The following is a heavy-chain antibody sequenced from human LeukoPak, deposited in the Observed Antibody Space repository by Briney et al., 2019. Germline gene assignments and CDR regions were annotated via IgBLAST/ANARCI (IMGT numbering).Heavy chain of an antibody. D-gene: IGHD3-9*01. CDR2: ISSSGSTI. Sequence: GGSLRLSCAASGFTFSSYEMNWVRQAPGKGLEWVPYISSSGSTIYYADSVKGRFTISRDNAKNSLYLQMNSLRAEDTAVYYCARDDILTGPWGYWGQGTPVTVSS. V-gene: IGHV3-48*03. J-gene: IGHJ4*02. CDR1: GFTFSSYE. CDR3: ARDDILTGPWGY.